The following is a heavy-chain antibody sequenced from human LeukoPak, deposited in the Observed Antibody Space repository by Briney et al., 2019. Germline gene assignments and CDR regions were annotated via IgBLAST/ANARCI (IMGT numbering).Heavy chain of an antibody. CDR1: GYTFTSYD. J-gene: IGHJ4*02. Sequence: GASVKVSCKASGYTFTSYDINWLRQATGQGLGWMGWMNPNSGNTGYAQKFQGRVTMTRNTSISTAYMELSSLRSEDTAVYYCARRGGYYDSNGYLAYWGQGTLVTVSS. V-gene: IGHV1-8*01. CDR2: MNPNSGNT. CDR3: ARRGGYYDSNGYLAY. D-gene: IGHD3-22*01.